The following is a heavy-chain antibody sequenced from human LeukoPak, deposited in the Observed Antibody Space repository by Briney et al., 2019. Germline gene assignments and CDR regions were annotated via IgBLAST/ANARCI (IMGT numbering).Heavy chain of an antibody. CDR3: ARDHNYAFDN. J-gene: IGHJ4*02. CDR1: GFMFSDYS. V-gene: IGHV3-48*04. CDR2: VGISSGNT. Sequence: PGGSLRLSCAASGFMFSDYSMNWVRQAPGKGLEWISYVGISSGNTKYADSVKGRFTISEDSAKNSVYLQMNNLRVEDTALYYCARDHNYAFDNWGQGTLVTVSS. D-gene: IGHD4-11*01.